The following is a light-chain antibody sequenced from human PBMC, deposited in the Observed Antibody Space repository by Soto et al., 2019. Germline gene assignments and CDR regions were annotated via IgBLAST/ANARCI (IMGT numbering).Light chain of an antibody. Sequence: QSALPQPASVSGSPGQSITISCTGTSSDVGGYNFVSWYQQHPGKAPKLLIYEVTNRPAGVFNRFSGAKSGNTAALTISGLQAEDEGDYYCSSLTSSGSLIFGGGTKLTVL. J-gene: IGLJ2*01. V-gene: IGLV2-14*01. CDR1: SSDVGGYNF. CDR3: SSLTSSGSLI. CDR2: EVT.